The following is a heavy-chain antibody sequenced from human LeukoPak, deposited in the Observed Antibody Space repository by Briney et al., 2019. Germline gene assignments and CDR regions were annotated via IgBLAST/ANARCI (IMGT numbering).Heavy chain of an antibody. J-gene: IGHJ4*02. CDR2: ISGRGDNT. Sequence: GKSLRLSCAASGFTFSSYAMSWVRQAPGKGLEWVSGISGRGDNTSYADSVKGRFTISRDNSKNTLYLQMNSLRAEDTAVYYCAKRPRWLQFHYWGQGTLVTVPS. CDR1: GFTFSSYA. V-gene: IGHV3-23*01. CDR3: AKRPRWLQFHY. D-gene: IGHD5-24*01.